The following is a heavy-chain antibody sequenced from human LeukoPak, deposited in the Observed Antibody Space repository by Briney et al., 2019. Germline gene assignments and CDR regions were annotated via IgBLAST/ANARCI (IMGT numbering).Heavy chain of an antibody. Sequence: GASVKVSCKASGYTFTSYYMHWVRQAPGQGLEWIGIINPSGGSTSYAQKLQGRGIMTRDTYTSTVYMVPRSLGSDETALYYCERNTSAAYYDILTGSAVGFFDYWGQGTLVTVSS. V-gene: IGHV1-46*01. J-gene: IGHJ4*02. CDR2: INPSGGST. D-gene: IGHD3-9*01. CDR3: ERNTSAAYYDILTGSAVGFFDY. CDR1: GYTFTSYY.